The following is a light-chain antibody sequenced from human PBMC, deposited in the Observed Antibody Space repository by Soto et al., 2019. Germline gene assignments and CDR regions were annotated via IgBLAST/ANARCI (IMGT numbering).Light chain of an antibody. CDR1: QSVSSN. Sequence: EVVLTQSPAILSLSPGERATLSCRASQSVSSNFAWYQQKPGQAPRLLLYDVTNRATGIPARFSAGGSGTEFTLTISSLEPEDFAVYYCLQRSIWPRTFGQGTKVEIK. J-gene: IGKJ1*01. CDR3: LQRSIWPRT. CDR2: DVT. V-gene: IGKV3-11*01.